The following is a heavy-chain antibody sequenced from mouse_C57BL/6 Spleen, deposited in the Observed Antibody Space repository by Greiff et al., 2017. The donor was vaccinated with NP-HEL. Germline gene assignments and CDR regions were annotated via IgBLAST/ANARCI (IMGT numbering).Heavy chain of an antibody. CDR3: ARRNYYGSSYWYFDV. CDR2: IDPSDSYT. CDR1: GYTFTSYW. J-gene: IGHJ1*03. Sequence: QVQLKQPGAELVMPGASVKLSCKASGYTFTSYWMHWVKQRPGQGLEWIGEIDPSDSYTNYNQKFKGKSTLTVDKSSSTAYMQLSSLTSEDSAVYDCARRNYYGSSYWYFDVWGTGTTVTVSS. V-gene: IGHV1-69*01. D-gene: IGHD1-1*01.